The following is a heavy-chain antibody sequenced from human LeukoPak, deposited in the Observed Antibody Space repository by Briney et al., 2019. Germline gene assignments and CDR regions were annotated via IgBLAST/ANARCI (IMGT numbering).Heavy chain of an antibody. CDR1: GGSFSGYY. D-gene: IGHD3-22*01. J-gene: IGHJ4*02. Sequence: SETLSLTCAVYGGSFSGYYRSWVRQPPGKGLEWIGEINHSGTNRYNLSLKSRLTISIDTSKNQFSLKLSSVTAADTAKYYCARSYYYDGFDYSLGFWGQGTLVTVSS. V-gene: IGHV4-34*01. CDR3: ARSYYYDGFDYSLGF. CDR2: INHSGTN.